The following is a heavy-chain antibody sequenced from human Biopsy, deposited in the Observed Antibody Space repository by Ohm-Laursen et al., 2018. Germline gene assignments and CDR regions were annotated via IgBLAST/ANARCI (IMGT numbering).Heavy chain of an antibody. CDR2: INAKTGDT. CDR1: GYTFTGYH. CDR3: TRGGYYYDSLAYYYWFDP. J-gene: IGHJ5*02. D-gene: IGHD3-22*01. Sequence: ASVKVSCKASGYTFTGYHVHWVRQAPGQGLEWMGWINAKTGDTNYAQKFQGRVTMTRDTSISTAYVDLSSLGSDDTAVYYCTRGGYYYDSLAYYYWFDPWGQGTLVTVSS. V-gene: IGHV1-2*02.